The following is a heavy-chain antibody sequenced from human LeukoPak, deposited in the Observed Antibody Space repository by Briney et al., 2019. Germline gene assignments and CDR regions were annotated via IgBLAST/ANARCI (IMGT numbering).Heavy chain of an antibody. D-gene: IGHD7-27*01. V-gene: IGHV3-23*05. J-gene: IGHJ3*02. CDR2: IFSGGSVP. CDR1: GFPFSSYA. CDR3: AKGGGRPLGDAYDI. Sequence: GGSLGLSCAASGFPFSSYAMSWVRQLPGKGLEWVSTIFSGGSVPYYADSVQGRFTVSRDNSKNTLYLQMIGLRAEDTATYYCAKGGGRPLGDAYDIWGQGTVVTVSS.